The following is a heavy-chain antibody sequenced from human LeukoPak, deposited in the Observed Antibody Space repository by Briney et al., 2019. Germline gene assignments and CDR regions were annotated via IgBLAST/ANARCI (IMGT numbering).Heavy chain of an antibody. V-gene: IGHV3-7*01. CDR1: GFTVSSNY. CDR3: ARGPRAFKKDAFDI. CDR2: IKQDGSEK. Sequence: PGGSLRLSCAASGFTVSSNYMSWVRQAPGKGLEWVANIKQDGSEKYYVDSVKGRFTISRDNAKNSLYLQMNSLRAEDTAVYYCARGPRAFKKDAFDIWGQGTMVTVSS. J-gene: IGHJ3*02.